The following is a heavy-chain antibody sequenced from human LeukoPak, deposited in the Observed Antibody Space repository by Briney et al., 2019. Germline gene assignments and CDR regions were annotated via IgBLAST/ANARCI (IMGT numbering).Heavy chain of an antibody. D-gene: IGHD3-10*01. J-gene: IGHJ4*02. CDR2: ISSSSSYI. V-gene: IGHV3-21*01. Sequence: GGTLRLSCAASGFTFSSYNMNWVRQPPGKGLEWVSYISSSSSYIYYADSVKGRFTIPRDNAKNSLYLQMNSLRAEDTAVYYCAREPMVRGVKGGLDYWGQGTLVTVSS. CDR1: GFTFSSYN. CDR3: AREPMVRGVKGGLDY.